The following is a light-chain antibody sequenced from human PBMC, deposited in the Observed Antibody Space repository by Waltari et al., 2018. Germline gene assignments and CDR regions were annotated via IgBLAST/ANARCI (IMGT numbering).Light chain of an antibody. CDR2: HTS. J-gene: IGKJ3*01. V-gene: IGKV3-15*01. CDR1: KSVYGN. Sequence: IVMTQSPSTLSVSPGDTATLPCRDSKSVYGNLAWYQQKPGQSPRLLIFHTSARATGIPTRFSGGGSGTEYTLTISSLQSEDFAVYFCHQYTNWPFSFGPGTTVKI. CDR3: HQYTNWPFS.